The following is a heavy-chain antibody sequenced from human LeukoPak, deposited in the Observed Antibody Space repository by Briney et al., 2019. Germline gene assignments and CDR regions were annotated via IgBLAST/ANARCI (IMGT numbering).Heavy chain of an antibody. CDR2: INPNSGGT. V-gene: IGHV1-2*02. CDR3: ATEAAGTMIAGGY. Sequence: ASVKVSCKASGYTFTGYYMHWVRQAPGQGLEWMGWINPNSGGTNYAQKVQGRVTMTRDTSISTAYMELSRLRSDDTAVYYCATEAAGTMIAGGYWGQGTLVTVSS. CDR1: GYTFTGYY. D-gene: IGHD3-22*01. J-gene: IGHJ4*02.